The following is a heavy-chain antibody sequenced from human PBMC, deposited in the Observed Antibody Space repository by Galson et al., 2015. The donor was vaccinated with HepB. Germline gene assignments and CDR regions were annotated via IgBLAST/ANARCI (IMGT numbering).Heavy chain of an antibody. V-gene: IGHV3-7*01. Sequence: SLRLSCAASGFTLSSYWMSWVRQAPGKGLEWVANIKQDGSEKYYVDSVKGRFTISRDNTKNSLFLQMNSLRAEDTAVYYCARYSYDSSGYYYFDYWGQGTLVTVSS. J-gene: IGHJ4*02. CDR2: IKQDGSEK. CDR3: ARYSYDSSGYYYFDY. CDR1: GFTLSSYW. D-gene: IGHD3-22*01.